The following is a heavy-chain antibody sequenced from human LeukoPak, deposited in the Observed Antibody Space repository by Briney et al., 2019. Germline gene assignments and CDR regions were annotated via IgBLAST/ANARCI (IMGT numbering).Heavy chain of an antibody. J-gene: IGHJ3*02. CDR2: INSDGSST. CDR3: ARDRGGSSWDDAFDI. V-gene: IGHV3-74*01. Sequence: PGGSLRLSCAASGFTFSSYRMHWVRQAPGKGLVWVSRINSDGSSTSYADSVKGRFTISRDNAKNTLYLQMNSLRAEDTAVYYCARDRGGSSWDDAFDIWGQGTMVTVSS. CDR1: GFTFSSYR. D-gene: IGHD6-13*01.